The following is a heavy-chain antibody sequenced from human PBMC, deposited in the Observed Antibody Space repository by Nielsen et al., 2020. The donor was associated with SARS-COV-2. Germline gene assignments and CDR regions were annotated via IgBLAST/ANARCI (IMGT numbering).Heavy chain of an antibody. CDR1: GFTFSSYW. CDR2: IKQDGSEK. Sequence: GESLKISCAASGFTFSSYWMSWVRQAPGKGLEWVANIKQDGSEKYYVDSVKGRSTISRDNAKNSLYLQMNSLRAEDTAVYYCARSAAAAGYPFDYWGQGTLVTVSS. J-gene: IGHJ4*02. CDR3: ARSAAAAGYPFDY. D-gene: IGHD6-13*01. V-gene: IGHV3-7*03.